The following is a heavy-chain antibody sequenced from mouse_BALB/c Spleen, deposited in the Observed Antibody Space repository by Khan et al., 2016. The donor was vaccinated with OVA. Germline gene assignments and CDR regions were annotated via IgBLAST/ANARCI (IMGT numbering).Heavy chain of an antibody. CDR1: GYTFTSYV. V-gene: IGHV1S136*01. J-gene: IGHJ2*02. CDR3: AKNYSYDVSLDY. D-gene: IGHD2-12*01. Sequence: VRLQQSGPDLVKPGASVRMSCKASGYTFTSYVIHWLRQKPGQGLEWIGYIYPFNDDTKYNEKFKGKATLTSDKSSSTAYMQLSSLTSEDSAVYCCAKNYSYDVSLDYWGQGTSLTVSS. CDR2: IYPFNDDT.